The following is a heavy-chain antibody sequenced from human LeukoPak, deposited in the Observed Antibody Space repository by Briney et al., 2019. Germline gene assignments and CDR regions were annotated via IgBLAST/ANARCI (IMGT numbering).Heavy chain of an antibody. CDR3: AKEARYSYGPSDAFDI. Sequence: GGSLRLSCVASGFTFSSYAMSWVRQAPGKGLEWVSTISGSGGSTYYADSVKGRFTISRDNSKNTLYLQMNSLRAEDTAVYYCAKEARYSYGPSDAFDIWGQGTMVTVSS. V-gene: IGHV3-23*01. J-gene: IGHJ3*02. CDR2: ISGSGGST. CDR1: GFTFSSYA. D-gene: IGHD5-18*01.